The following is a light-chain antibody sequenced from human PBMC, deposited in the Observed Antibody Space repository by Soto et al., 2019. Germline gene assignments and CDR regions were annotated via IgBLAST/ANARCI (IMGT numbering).Light chain of an antibody. V-gene: IGKV2-24*01. J-gene: IGKJ2*01. CDR2: MIS. Sequence: DFVMTQTPLSSPVTLGKPASISCSSSQSLLHSDGNTYLSWLHQRPGQPPRLLIYMISNRFSGVADRFSGRGAGTDFTLNISRVEDEDVVVYYCMQATPPYTFGQGTKLEIK. CDR3: MQATPPYT. CDR1: QSLLHSDGNTY.